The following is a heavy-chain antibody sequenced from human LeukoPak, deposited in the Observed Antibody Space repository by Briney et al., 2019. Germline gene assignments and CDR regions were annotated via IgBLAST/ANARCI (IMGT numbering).Heavy chain of an antibody. CDR2: INSDGSST. V-gene: IGHV3-74*01. J-gene: IGHJ6*03. D-gene: IGHD2-2*01. Sequence: GGSLRLSCAASGFTFSSYWMHWVRQAPGKGLVWVSRINSDGSSTTYADSVRGRFTISRDNAKNTLYLQMNSLRAEDTAVYYCARVTGYQLLAGYFYYMDIWGKGTTVTVSS. CDR3: ARVTGYQLLAGYFYYMDI. CDR1: GFTFSSYW.